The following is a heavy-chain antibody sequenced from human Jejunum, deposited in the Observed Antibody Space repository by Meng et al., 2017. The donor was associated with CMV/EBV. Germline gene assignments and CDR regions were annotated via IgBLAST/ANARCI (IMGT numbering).Heavy chain of an antibody. D-gene: IGHD6-19*01. CDR3: AREGAVAGLDLDY. J-gene: IGHJ4*02. Sequence: QVHLVQSGAEGKNPGAPGRVSCQASGYTFINFVMHWVRQAPGQRLEWMGWINADTGNTRYSQNFQGRLTFTRDTSASTTHMELSSLRSEDTAVYYCAREGAVAGLDLDYWGQGTLVTVSS. CDR2: INADTGNT. V-gene: IGHV1-3*01. CDR1: GYTFINFV.